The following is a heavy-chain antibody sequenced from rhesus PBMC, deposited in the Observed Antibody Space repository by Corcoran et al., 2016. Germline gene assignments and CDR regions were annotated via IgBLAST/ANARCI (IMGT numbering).Heavy chain of an antibody. D-gene: IGHD1-44*01. V-gene: IGHV4-127*01. Sequence: QVQLQESGPGLVKPSETLSLTCAVSGYSISSGYGWSWIRQPPGKGLERIGYIGGRSDSTNYNPYRKTRVTISKDTSKNQFSLKLSSVTAADTAVYYCARAVSGRTDYWGQGVLVTVSS. CDR1: GYSISSGYG. CDR3: ARAVSGRTDY. CDR2: IGGRSDST. J-gene: IGHJ4*01.